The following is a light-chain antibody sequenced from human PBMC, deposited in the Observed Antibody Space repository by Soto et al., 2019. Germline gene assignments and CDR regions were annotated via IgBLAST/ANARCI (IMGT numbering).Light chain of an antibody. J-gene: IGKJ1*01. CDR3: QQYNNWPQT. Sequence: PQSPCTLALSPGERATLSCRASQSVSSSYLAWYQQKPGQAPRLLIYDTSTRATGIPDRFSGSGSGTDFTLTISSLQSEDFAVYYCQQYNNWPQTFGQGTKWIS. CDR1: QSVSSSY. CDR2: DTS. V-gene: IGKV3D-15*01.